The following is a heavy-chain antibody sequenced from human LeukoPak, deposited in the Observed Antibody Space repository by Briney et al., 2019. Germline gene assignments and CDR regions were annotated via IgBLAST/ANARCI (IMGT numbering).Heavy chain of an antibody. D-gene: IGHD2-15*01. CDR1: GFTFSSYS. CDR2: ISSSSSYI. J-gene: IGHJ4*02. Sequence: GGSLRLSCAAPGFTFSSYSMNWVRQAPGKGLEWVSSISSSSSYIYYADSVKGRFTISRDNAKNSLYLQMNSLRAEDTAVYYCAKDRKRYCSGGSCYSAFDYWGQGTLVTVSS. V-gene: IGHV3-21*01. CDR3: AKDRKRYCSGGSCYSAFDY.